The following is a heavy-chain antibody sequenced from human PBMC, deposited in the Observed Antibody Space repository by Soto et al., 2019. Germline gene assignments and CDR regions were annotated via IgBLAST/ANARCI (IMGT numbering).Heavy chain of an antibody. V-gene: IGHV3-21*01. CDR1: GFTFSGYS. CDR3: AREPPISIAARPHTWFDP. D-gene: IGHD6-6*01. Sequence: PGGSLRLSCAASGFTFSGYSMNWVRQAPGKGLEWVSSISSSSSYIYYADSVKGRFTISRDNAKNSLYLQMNSLRAEDTAVYYCAREPPISIAARPHTWFDPWGQGTLVTVSS. CDR2: ISSSSSYI. J-gene: IGHJ5*02.